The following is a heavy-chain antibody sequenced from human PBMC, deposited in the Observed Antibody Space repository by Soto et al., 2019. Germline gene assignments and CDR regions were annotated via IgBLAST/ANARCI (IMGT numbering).Heavy chain of an antibody. CDR2: ISSSSSYI. Sequence: PGGSLRLSCAASGFTFSSYSMNWVRQAPGKGLEWVSSISSSSSYIYYADSVKGRFTISRDNAKNSLYLQMNSLRAEDTAVYYCAIDAKYYYGSGSTFDPWGQGTLVTVSS. V-gene: IGHV3-21*01. J-gene: IGHJ5*02. D-gene: IGHD3-10*01. CDR1: GFTFSSYS. CDR3: AIDAKYYYGSGSTFDP.